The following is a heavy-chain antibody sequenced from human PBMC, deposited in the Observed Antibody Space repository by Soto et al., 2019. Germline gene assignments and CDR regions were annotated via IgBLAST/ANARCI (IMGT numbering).Heavy chain of an antibody. CDR2: VSGSGGSV. Sequence: GGSLRLSCAAAGFTFSSYGMSWVRQAPGKGLEWVSAVSGSGGSVYYADSVRGRFTISRDNSKNTLYLQVNSLRAEDTAIYYCAKGSVVGADYSYGLDVWGQGNKVTVAS. CDR1: GFTFSSYG. D-gene: IGHD2-2*01. CDR3: AKGSVVGADYSYGLDV. J-gene: IGHJ6*02. V-gene: IGHV3-23*01.